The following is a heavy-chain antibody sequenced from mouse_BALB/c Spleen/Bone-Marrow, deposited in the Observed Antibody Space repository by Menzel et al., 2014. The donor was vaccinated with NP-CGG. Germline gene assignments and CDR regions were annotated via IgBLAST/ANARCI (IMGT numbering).Heavy chain of an antibody. CDR2: IDPYYGGI. D-gene: IGHD2-14*01. Sequence: EVQLQQSGPELEKPGASVKISCKASGYSFTGYNMNWVKQNNGKSLEWIGHIDPYYGGISYNQKFKGKATLTVDKSSNTAYMQLKSLTSEDSAIYYCAISIEYRPLVYWGQGTLVTVSA. J-gene: IGHJ3*01. CDR1: GYSFTGYN. CDR3: AISIEYRPLVY. V-gene: IGHV1-39*01.